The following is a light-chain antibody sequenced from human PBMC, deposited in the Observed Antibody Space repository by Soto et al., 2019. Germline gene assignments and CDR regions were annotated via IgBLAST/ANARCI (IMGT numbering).Light chain of an antibody. CDR2: DTS. V-gene: IGKV3-11*01. J-gene: IGKJ5*01. CDR1: QFLSSY. Sequence: ELVLTQSPATLSLSPGERATLSCRASQFLSSYLAWYQQIPGQPPRLLIYDTSNRVTGIPARFSGSRSGTDFTLTISSLGPEDFAVYFCHQCNKFGQGTRLENK. CDR3: HQCNK.